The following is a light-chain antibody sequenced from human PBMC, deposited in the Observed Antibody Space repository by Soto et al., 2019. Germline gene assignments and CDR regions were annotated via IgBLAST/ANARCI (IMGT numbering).Light chain of an antibody. CDR1: TSNIGNDF. Sequence: QSVLTQPPSVSAAPGQKVTISCSGSTSNIGNDFVSWYQHLPGSAPKLVIFDNSKRPSGIPDRLSASKSSTSATLGITGLQTGDEADYYCGTWDSSLSAYVFGTGTKLTVL. J-gene: IGLJ1*01. V-gene: IGLV1-51*01. CDR2: DNS. CDR3: GTWDSSLSAYV.